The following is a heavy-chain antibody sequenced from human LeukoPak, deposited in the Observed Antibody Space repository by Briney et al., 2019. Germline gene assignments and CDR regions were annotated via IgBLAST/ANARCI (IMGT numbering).Heavy chain of an antibody. D-gene: IGHD6-13*01. CDR3: ARGAPLYSSSWSAFDY. J-gene: IGHJ4*02. V-gene: IGHV4-4*07. Sequence: SETLSLTCTVSGGFINSYYWNWLRQPAGKGLEWIGRINTSGSTNYNPSLKSRVTMSIDTSKNQFSLKVSSVTAADTAVYYCARGAPLYSSSWSAFDYWGQGTLVTVSS. CDR1: GGFINSYY. CDR2: INTSGST.